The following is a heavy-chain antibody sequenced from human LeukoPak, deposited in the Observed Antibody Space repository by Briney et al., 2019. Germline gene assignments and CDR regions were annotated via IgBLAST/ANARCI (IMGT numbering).Heavy chain of an antibody. CDR3: ARGVRGYSGSWYFWYFDL. J-gene: IGHJ2*01. V-gene: IGHV3-21*01. CDR1: GFTFSSYS. Sequence: PGGSLRLSCAASGFTFSSYSMNWVRQAPGKGLEWVSSISSSSNYIYYADSVKGRFTISRDNAKNSLNLQMNSLRAEDTAVYYCARGVRGYSGSWYFWYFDLWGRGTLVTVSS. D-gene: IGHD6-13*01. CDR2: ISSSSNYI.